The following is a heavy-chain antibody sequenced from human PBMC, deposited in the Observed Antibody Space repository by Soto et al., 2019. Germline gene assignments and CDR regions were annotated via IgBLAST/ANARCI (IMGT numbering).Heavy chain of an antibody. CDR3: ASCPIYGGDSYFAY. V-gene: IGHV1-46*01. J-gene: IGHJ4*02. D-gene: IGHD2-21*01. Sequence: QVQLVQSGAEVRKPGASVKLSCQASGYTFTHYYIHWVRQAPGQGLEWLGIINPDTGTTSYAQTFQGKVNLTTDTSASTGYLELSGLAAEDTAVYYCASCPIYGGDSYFAYWGQGTLVTVSS. CDR1: GYTFTHYY. CDR2: INPDTGTT.